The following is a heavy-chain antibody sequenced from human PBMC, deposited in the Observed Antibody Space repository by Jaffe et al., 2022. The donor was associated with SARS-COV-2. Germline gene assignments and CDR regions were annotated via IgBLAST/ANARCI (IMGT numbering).Heavy chain of an antibody. J-gene: IGHJ4*02. CDR3: ARVPMPGIAAAGTLDY. V-gene: IGHV4-34*01. D-gene: IGHD6-13*01. CDR2: INHSGST. Sequence: QVQLQQWGAGLLKPSETLSLTCAVYGGSFSGYYWSWIRQPPGKGLEWIGEINHSGSTNYNPSLKSRVTISVDTSKNQFSLKLSSVTAADTAVYYCARVPMPGIAAAGTLDYWGQGTLVTVSS. CDR1: GGSFSGYY.